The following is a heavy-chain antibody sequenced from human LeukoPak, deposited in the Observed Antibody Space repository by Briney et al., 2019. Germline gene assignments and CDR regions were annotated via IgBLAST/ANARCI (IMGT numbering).Heavy chain of an antibody. D-gene: IGHD3-22*01. J-gene: IGHJ3*02. CDR3: AKGDYYDSSGYGDAFDI. CDR1: GFTFSSYG. CDR2: ISYDGSNK. Sequence: GSLRLSCAASGFTFSSYGMHWVRQAPGKGLEWVAVISYDGSNKYYADSVKGRFTISRDNSKNTLYLQMNSLRAEDTAVYYCAKGDYYDSSGYGDAFDIWGQGTMVTVSS. V-gene: IGHV3-30*18.